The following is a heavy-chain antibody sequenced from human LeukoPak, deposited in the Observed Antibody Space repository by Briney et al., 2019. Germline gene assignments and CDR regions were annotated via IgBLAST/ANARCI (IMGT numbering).Heavy chain of an antibody. CDR1: GFTFSSYA. Sequence: GASLRLSCAASGFTFSSYAMSWVRQAPGKGLEWVSAITGSGGSTYYADSVKGRFTISRDSSKNTLYLQMNSLRAEDTAVYYCAKALVPLAFDIWGQGTMVTVSS. D-gene: IGHD6-13*01. V-gene: IGHV3-23*01. CDR3: AKALVPLAFDI. J-gene: IGHJ3*02. CDR2: ITGSGGST.